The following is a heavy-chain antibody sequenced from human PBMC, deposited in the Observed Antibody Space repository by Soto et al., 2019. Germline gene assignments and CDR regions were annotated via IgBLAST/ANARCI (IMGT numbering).Heavy chain of an antibody. V-gene: IGHV4-31*03. J-gene: IGHJ4*02. D-gene: IGHD1-20*01. Sequence: SETLSLTCTVSGGSISSGGYYWSWIRQHPGKGLEWIGYIYYSGNTYYNPSLKSRVTISVDTSKNQFSLKLSSVTAEDTAVYYCAKATNWNLDYWGQGTLVTVSS. CDR2: IYYSGNT. CDR1: GGSISSGGYY. CDR3: AKATNWNLDY.